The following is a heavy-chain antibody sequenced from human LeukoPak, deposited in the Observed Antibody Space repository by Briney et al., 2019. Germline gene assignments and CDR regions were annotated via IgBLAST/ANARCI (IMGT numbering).Heavy chain of an antibody. CDR1: GYTFTSYG. CDR3: ARGRGASSSSSRYYMDV. D-gene: IGHD6-6*01. CDR2: ISAYNGNT. J-gene: IGHJ6*03. V-gene: IGHV1-18*01. Sequence: GASVKVSCKASGYTFTSYGISWVRQAPGQGLEWMGWISAYNGNTNYAQKLQGRVTMTTDTSTSTAYMELSSLRSEDTAVYYCARGRGASSSSSRYYMDVWGKGTTVTVSS.